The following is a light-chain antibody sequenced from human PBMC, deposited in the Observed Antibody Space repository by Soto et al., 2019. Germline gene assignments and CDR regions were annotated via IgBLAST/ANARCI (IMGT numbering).Light chain of an antibody. Sequence: QSAATHPASLSPSPGQSSTISCTGTSSDVCAYIFFFWHQQDPGKAPKLMIYNVYDRPRGISYRLAGSTSGNTGTLTTSGLQGEDEAEYNCRAYTVSGTYVSGTGTKV. J-gene: IGLJ1*01. V-gene: IGLV2-14*03. CDR3: RAYTVSGTYV. CDR1: SSDVCAYIF. CDR2: NVY.